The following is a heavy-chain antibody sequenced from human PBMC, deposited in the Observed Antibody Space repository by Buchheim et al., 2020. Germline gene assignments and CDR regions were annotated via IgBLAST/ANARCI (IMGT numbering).Heavy chain of an antibody. D-gene: IGHD6-13*01. CDR2: ISGSGSVI. CDR1: GFTFSIEN. J-gene: IGHJ5*02. Sequence: EVRLVESGGGLFQPGRSLRLSCAASGFTFSIENMNWVRQAPGRGPEWLSYISGSGSVIVYADSVKGRLLIPREHAKNLLFLQMNNLRLEDTAVYYCAKGLGSSWFHHWGLGTL. V-gene: IGHV3-48*04. CDR3: AKGLGSSWFHH.